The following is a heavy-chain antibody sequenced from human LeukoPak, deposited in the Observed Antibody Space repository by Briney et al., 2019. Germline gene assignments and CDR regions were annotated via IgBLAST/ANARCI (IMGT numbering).Heavy chain of an antibody. J-gene: IGHJ4*02. CDR1: GYSFTTYW. Sequence: GESLKISCEGSGYSFTTYWIGWVRQMPGKGLEWMGIIYPGDSDTRYSPSFQGQVTISADKSISTAYLQWSSLKASDTAMYYCARSASGSSSPDGLFDYWGQGTLVTVSS. CDR2: IYPGDSDT. CDR3: ARSASGSSSPDGLFDY. V-gene: IGHV5-51*01. D-gene: IGHD1-26*01.